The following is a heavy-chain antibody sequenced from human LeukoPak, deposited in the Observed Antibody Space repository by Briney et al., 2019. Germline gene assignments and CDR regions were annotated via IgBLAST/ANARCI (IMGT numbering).Heavy chain of an antibody. D-gene: IGHD2-2*01. CDR1: GFTFSNNW. Sequence: GGSLRLSCAASGFTFSNNWMTWVRQAPGKGLEWVANIKQDGSEKYYVDSVKGRFTISRDNAKNSLYLQMNSLRAEDTAVYYCARDIVVVPAGGWFDPWGQGTLVTVSS. CDR2: IKQDGSEK. J-gene: IGHJ5*02. V-gene: IGHV3-7*01. CDR3: ARDIVVVPAGGWFDP.